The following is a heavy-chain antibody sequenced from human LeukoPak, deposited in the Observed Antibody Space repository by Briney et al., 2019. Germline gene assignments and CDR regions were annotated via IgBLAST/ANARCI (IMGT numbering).Heavy chain of an antibody. CDR1: GDSVSSNSAA. CDR2: TYYRSEWYN. V-gene: IGHV6-1*01. CDR3: ARDHPSSSWESSFDF. J-gene: IGHJ4*02. Sequence: SQTLSLTCAISGDSVSSNSAAWNWIRQSPSRGLEWLGRTYYRSEWYNDYALSVTSRITISPDTSKNQFSLQLNSVTPEDTAVYYCARDHPSSSWESSFDFWGQGTLVTVSS. D-gene: IGHD6-13*01.